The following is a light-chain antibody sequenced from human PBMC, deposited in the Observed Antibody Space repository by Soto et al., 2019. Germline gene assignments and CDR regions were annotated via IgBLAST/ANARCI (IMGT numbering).Light chain of an antibody. Sequence: DIQMTQSQPSLSVSVGDRVTITCQASQDINNYLNWYQQKPGRAPKLLIYDASNLEAGVPSRFRGSGSGTDFTFTISRLQPEDIATYYCQQYEDLPTFGQGTRLEI. J-gene: IGKJ5*01. CDR2: DAS. V-gene: IGKV1-33*01. CDR3: QQYEDLPT. CDR1: QDINNY.